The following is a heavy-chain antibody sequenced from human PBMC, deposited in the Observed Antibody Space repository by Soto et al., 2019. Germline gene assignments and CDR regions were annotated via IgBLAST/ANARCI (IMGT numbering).Heavy chain of an antibody. Sequence: QVHLVQSGAEVKKPGASVKVSCKGSGYGFTTYGITWVRQAPGQGLEWMAWISAHNGNTNYAQKLQGRVTVTRDTSTSTAHMELRGLRSDDTAVYYCARGRYGDYWGQGALVTVSS. CDR1: GYGFTTYG. CDR3: ARGRYGDY. J-gene: IGHJ4*02. V-gene: IGHV1-18*01. CDR2: ISAHNGNT. D-gene: IGHD1-1*01.